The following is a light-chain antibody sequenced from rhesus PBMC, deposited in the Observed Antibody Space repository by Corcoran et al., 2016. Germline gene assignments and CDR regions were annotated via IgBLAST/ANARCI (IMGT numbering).Light chain of an antibody. CDR1: NIGSKN. J-gene: IGLJ6*01. V-gene: IGLV3-29*01. Sequence: SYDLTQPRSVSVSPGQTARITCGGDNIGSKNVHWFQQKPAQAPVLVIYDDSDRPSGIPERFSGSNSGNTATLTISGVEAGDEADYYCQVWDSSSDDVFGSGTKLTVL. CDR2: DDS. CDR3: QVWDSSSDDV.